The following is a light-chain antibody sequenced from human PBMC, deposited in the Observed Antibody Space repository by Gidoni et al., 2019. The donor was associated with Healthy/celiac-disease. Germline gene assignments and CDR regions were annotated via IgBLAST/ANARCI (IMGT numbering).Light chain of an antibody. Sequence: QMTPSPSSLSASVGDRVTITCRATQGIRNYLAWYQQKPGKVPKLLIYAASTLQSGVPSRFSGSGSGTDFTLTISSLQPEDVATYYCQKDNSAPQTFGQGTKVEIK. CDR1: QGIRNY. CDR3: QKDNSAPQT. J-gene: IGKJ1*01. CDR2: AAS. V-gene: IGKV1-27*01.